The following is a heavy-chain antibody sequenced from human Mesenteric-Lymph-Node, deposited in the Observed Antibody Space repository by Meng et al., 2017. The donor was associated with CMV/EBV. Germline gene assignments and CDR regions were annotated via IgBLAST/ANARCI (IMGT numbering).Heavy chain of an antibody. CDR1: GYTFTNYR. V-gene: IGHV1-3*01. D-gene: IGHD1-7*01. Sequence: SCEASGYTFTNYRMHWVRQAPGQRLEWMGWINAGNGDTKYSQKFQARVTSTRDTSASTAYMELSSLRSEDSAVYYCAGEFGTVEAFDYWGQGTLVTVSS. CDR3: AGEFGTVEAFDY. CDR2: INAGNGDT. J-gene: IGHJ4*02.